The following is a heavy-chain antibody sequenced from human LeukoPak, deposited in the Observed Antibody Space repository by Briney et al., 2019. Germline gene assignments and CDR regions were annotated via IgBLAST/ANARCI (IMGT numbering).Heavy chain of an antibody. D-gene: IGHD4-23*01. Sequence: SETLSLTCTVSGGSISSSSYYWGWIRQPPGKGLEWIGSIYYSGSTNYNPSLKSRVTMSVDTSKNQFSLKLSSVTAADTAVYYCARSDLYGGNSGWFDPWGQGTLVTVSS. CDR2: IYYSGST. CDR3: ARSDLYGGNSGWFDP. J-gene: IGHJ5*02. CDR1: GGSISSSSYY. V-gene: IGHV4-39*07.